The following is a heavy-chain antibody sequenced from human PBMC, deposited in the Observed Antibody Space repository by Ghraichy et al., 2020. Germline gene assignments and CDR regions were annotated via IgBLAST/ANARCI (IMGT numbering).Heavy chain of an antibody. CDR1: GDSISSSYYF. J-gene: IGHJ4*02. Sequence: SETLSLTCTVSGDSISSSYYFWTWIRQRPGKGLEWLGYIENSGRTHYNPSLKIRLTVSMDTSKNHISLQLTSVTAADTAVYYCARVDKIGACDFFFDSWGLGTLVAVSS. CDR2: IENSGRT. CDR3: ARVDKIGACDFFFDS. V-gene: IGHV4-30-4*08. D-gene: IGHD2-21*01.